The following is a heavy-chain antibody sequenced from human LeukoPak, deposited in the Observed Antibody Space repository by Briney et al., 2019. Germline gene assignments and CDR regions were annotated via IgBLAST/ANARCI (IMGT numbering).Heavy chain of an antibody. V-gene: IGHV4-34*01. J-gene: IGHJ6*03. CDR1: GGSFSGYY. CDR3: ARGVRGSSQLVGAGGYYYYYMDV. Sequence: PSETLSLTCAVYGGSFSGYYWSWIRQPPGKGLEWIGEINHSGSTNYNPSLKSRVTISVDTSKNQFSLKLSSVTAADTAVYYCARGVRGSSQLVGAGGYYYYYMDVWGKGTTVTVSS. D-gene: IGHD6-6*01. CDR2: INHSGST.